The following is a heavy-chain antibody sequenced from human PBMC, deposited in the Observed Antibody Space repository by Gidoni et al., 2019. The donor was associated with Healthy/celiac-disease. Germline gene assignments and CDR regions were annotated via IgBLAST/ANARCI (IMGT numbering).Heavy chain of an antibody. CDR3: AKGGPIAVAGTRDNY. CDR1: GFTFSSYG. D-gene: IGHD6-19*01. CDR2: ISYDGSNK. Sequence: QVQLVESGGGVVQPGRSLRLSCAASGFTFSSYGMHWVRQAPGKGLEWVAVISYDGSNKYYADSVKGRFTISRDNSKNTLYLQMNSLRAEDTAVYYCAKGGPIAVAGTRDNYWGQGTLVTVSS. J-gene: IGHJ4*02. V-gene: IGHV3-30*18.